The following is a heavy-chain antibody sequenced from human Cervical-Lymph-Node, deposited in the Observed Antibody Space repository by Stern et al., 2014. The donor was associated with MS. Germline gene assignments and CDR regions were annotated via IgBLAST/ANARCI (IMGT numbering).Heavy chain of an antibody. V-gene: IGHV3-33*01. D-gene: IGHD6-6*01. J-gene: IGHJ4*02. CDR2: IWADGSNK. CDR1: GFTFSSYG. Sequence: VQLLESGGGVVQPGGSLRLSCAASGFTFSSYGMHWVRQAPGKGLEWVAGIWADGSNKYYADTVKGRFTMTMENSKNTLYMQMHSLRAEDTAVYCCARDKYSSSSLFDYGGQGTLVTVSP. CDR3: ARDKYSSSSLFDY.